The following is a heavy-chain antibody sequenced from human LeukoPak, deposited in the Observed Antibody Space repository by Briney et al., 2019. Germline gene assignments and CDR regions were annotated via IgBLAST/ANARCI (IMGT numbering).Heavy chain of an antibody. CDR2: INRDGSEK. Sequence: GGSLRLSCAASGFTFTDYWMTWVRQAPGKGLEWVANINRDGSEKYYVDSVKGRFTISRDNAKNSLYLQMNSLRAEDTAVFYCARGRGVGVWGKGTTVTVSS. CDR1: GFTFTDYW. J-gene: IGHJ6*04. CDR3: ARGRGVGV. D-gene: IGHD5-12*01. V-gene: IGHV3-7*01.